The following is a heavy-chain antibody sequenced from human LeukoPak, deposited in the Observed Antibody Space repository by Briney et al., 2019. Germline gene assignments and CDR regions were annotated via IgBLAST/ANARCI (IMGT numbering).Heavy chain of an antibody. Sequence: GGSLRLSCAASGFTFSTYWMTWVRQAPGKGLEWVANIKQDGSEKYYEDSMKGRFTISRDNAKSSLYLQMKSLRAEDTAVYYCVRDVAYDFRNPYRYFQHWGQGTLVTVAS. CDR2: IKQDGSEK. D-gene: IGHD3-3*01. J-gene: IGHJ1*01. V-gene: IGHV3-7*01. CDR1: GFTFSTYW. CDR3: VRDVAYDFRNPYRYFQH.